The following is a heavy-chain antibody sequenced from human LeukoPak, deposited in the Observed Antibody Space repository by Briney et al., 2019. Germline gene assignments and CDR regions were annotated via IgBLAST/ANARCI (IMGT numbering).Heavy chain of an antibody. D-gene: IGHD1-1*01. CDR1: GFTFSSYS. CDR3: VRRNNNFQFDP. CDR2: ISSSSSYI. Sequence: PGGSLRLSCAASGFTFSSYSMNWVRQAPGKGLEWVSSISSSSSYIYYADSVKGRFTISRGNAKNSLYLQMNSLRAEDTAFYYCVRRNNNFQFDPWGQGTLVTVSS. V-gene: IGHV3-21*04. J-gene: IGHJ5*02.